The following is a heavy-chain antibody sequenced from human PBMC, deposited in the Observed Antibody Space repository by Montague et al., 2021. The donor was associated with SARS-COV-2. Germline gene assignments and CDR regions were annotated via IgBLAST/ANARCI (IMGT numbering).Heavy chain of an antibody. Sequence: PALVKPTQTLTLTCTFSGFSLSTSGMCVSWIRQPPGKALEWLARIDWDDDKYYSTSLKTRLTISKDTSKNQVVLIMTNMDPVDTATYYCAREYYYDSSGYYGYAFDIWGQGTMVTVSS. V-gene: IGHV2-70*11. CDR3: AREYYYDSSGYYGYAFDI. J-gene: IGHJ3*02. CDR2: IDWDDDK. CDR1: GFSLSTSGMC. D-gene: IGHD3-22*01.